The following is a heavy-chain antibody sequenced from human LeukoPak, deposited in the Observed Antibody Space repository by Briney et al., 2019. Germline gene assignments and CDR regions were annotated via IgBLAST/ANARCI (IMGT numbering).Heavy chain of an antibody. J-gene: IGHJ5*02. Sequence: ASVKVSCKASGYTFTGYYMHWVRQAPGQGLEWMGWINPNSGGTNYAQKFQGRVTMTRDTSISTAYMELSRLRSDDTAVYYCAREVAYCSGGSCYSSWFDPWGQGTLSPSPQ. V-gene: IGHV1-2*02. CDR1: GYTFTGYY. CDR2: INPNSGGT. D-gene: IGHD2-15*01. CDR3: AREVAYCSGGSCYSSWFDP.